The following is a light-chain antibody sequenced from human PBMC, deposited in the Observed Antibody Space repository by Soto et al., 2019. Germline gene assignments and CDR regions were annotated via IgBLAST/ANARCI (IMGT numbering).Light chain of an antibody. CDR3: QQTSRTPQT. J-gene: IGKJ1*01. Sequence: IQMTQSPSSLSASVGDSVTITFRASQSVTTYLNWYQQKPGKAPNLVIYGASSLQSGVPSRFSGSGSGTDFTLTIRGLQREDFATYYCQQTSRTPQTFGQGTKVDIK. CDR1: QSVTTY. V-gene: IGKV1-39*01. CDR2: GAS.